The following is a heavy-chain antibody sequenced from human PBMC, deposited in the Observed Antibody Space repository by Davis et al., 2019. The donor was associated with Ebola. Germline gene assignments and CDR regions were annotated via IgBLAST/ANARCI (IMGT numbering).Heavy chain of an antibody. V-gene: IGHV3-30*18. J-gene: IGHJ4*02. CDR1: GFTFSSYG. D-gene: IGHD1-7*01. CDR2: ISYDGSNK. Sequence: GESLKISCAASGFTFSSYGMHWVRQAPGKGLEWVAVISYDGSNKYYADSVKGRFTISRDNSKNTLYLQMNSLRAEDTAVYYCAKGHWNYYFDYWGQGTLVTVSS. CDR3: AKGHWNYYFDY.